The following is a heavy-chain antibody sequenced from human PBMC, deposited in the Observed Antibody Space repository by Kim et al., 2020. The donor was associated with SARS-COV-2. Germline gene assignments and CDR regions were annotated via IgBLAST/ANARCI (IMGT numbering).Heavy chain of an antibody. Sequence: QHPGKGLEWIGYISFSGSTHYNPPLRSRVTISEDTSKTQFSLKLSSVTAADTAVYYCARNYDSSGSWGYWGQGTLVTVSS. CDR2: ISFSGST. CDR3: ARNYDSSGSWGY. D-gene: IGHD3-22*01. J-gene: IGHJ4*02. V-gene: IGHV4-31*02.